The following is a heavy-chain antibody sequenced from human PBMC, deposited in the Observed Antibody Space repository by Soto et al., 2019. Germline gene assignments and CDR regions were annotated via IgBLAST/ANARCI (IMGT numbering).Heavy chain of an antibody. V-gene: IGHV3-48*02. CDR3: ARQIYHDSSAWD. J-gene: IGHJ4*02. CDR2: ISRISSAT. D-gene: IGHD3-22*01. CDR1: GFSVSDCD. Sequence: VQLVESGGGLVQPGGSLRLSCAASGFSVSDCDMNWVRQAPGKGLVWISHISRISSATYYADSVKGRFTISRDNAKNSLYLQMNSLRDEDTAVYFCARQIYHDSSAWDWGQGTLVTVSS.